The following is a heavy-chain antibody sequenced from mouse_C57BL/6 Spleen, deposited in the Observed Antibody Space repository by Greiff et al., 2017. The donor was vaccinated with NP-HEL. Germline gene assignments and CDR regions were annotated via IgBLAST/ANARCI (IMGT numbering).Heavy chain of an antibody. D-gene: IGHD1-1*01. V-gene: IGHV1-62-2*01. CDR3: ARHEEALYGESWFAY. CDR2: FYPGSGSI. CDR1: GYTFTEYT. Sequence: VKLQESGAELVKPGASVKLSCKASGYTFTEYTIHWVKQRPGQGLEWIGWFYPGSGSIKYNEKFKDKATLTADKSSSTVYMELSRLTSEDSAVYFCARHEEALYGESWFAYWGQGTLVTVSA. J-gene: IGHJ3*01.